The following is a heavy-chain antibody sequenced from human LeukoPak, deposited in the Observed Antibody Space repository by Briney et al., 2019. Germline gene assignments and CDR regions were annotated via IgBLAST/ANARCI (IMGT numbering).Heavy chain of an antibody. CDR3: ANKLQFLLAFDI. Sequence: SVKVSCKASRYTFTRYSINWVRQAPGQGFEWMGRIIPISGTANNAQKFQGRVTITADESTSTVYMELSSLRSEDTAVYYCANKLQFLLAFDIWGRGTMVTVSS. CDR1: RYTFTRYS. D-gene: IGHD3-3*01. V-gene: IGHV1-69*13. CDR2: IIPISGTA. J-gene: IGHJ3*02.